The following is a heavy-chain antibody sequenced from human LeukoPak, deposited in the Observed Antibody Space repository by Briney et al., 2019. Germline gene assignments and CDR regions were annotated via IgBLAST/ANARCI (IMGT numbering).Heavy chain of an antibody. V-gene: IGHV4-59*01. CDR2: IYNSGST. Sequence: PSETLSLTCTVSGGSIGSYYWTWIRQPPGKGLEWIGYIYNSGSTNYNPSLKSRVTISVDTSKNQFSLKLSSVTAADTAVYYCARGSAMVTTYRGGNWFDPWGQGTLVTVSS. J-gene: IGHJ5*02. CDR3: ARGSAMVTTYRGGNWFDP. D-gene: IGHD5-18*01. CDR1: GGSIGSYY.